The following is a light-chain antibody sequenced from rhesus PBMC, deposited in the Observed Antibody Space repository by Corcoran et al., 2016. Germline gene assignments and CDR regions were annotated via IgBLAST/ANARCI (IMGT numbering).Light chain of an antibody. CDR3: QQYYEYPLT. V-gene: IGKV1S8*01. Sequence: DIQMTQSPSTLSASVGDRVTISCRASQNIYTNLAWYHQKPGKAPKFLMFVTSILQAGSPSRFSGSGSGTDFTLTISSQQPEDSATYYCQQYYEYPLTFGGGTKVESK. CDR1: QNIYTN. CDR2: VTS. J-gene: IGKJ4*01.